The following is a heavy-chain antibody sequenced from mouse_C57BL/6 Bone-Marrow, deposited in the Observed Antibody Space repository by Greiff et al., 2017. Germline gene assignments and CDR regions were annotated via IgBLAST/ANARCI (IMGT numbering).Heavy chain of an antibody. CDR1: GFTFSSYT. CDR3: ARRSITRAMDY. D-gene: IGHD2-10*02. CDR2: ISGGGGNT. Sequence: EVQRVEPGGGLVKPGGSLKLSCAASGFTFSSYTMSWVRQTPEKRLEWVATISGGGGNTYYPDSVKGRFTISRDNAKNTLYLQMSSLRSEDTALYYCARRSITRAMDYWGQGTSVTVSS. J-gene: IGHJ4*01. V-gene: IGHV5-9*01.